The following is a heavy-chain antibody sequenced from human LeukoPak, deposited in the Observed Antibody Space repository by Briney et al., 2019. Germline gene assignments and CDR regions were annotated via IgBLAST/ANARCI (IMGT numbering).Heavy chain of an antibody. Sequence: ASVKVSCKASGYTFTGYYMHWVRQAPGQGLECMGWINPNSGGTNYAQKFQGRVTMTRDTSISTAYMELSRLRSDDTAVYYCARDLYYYDSSGYYFWGQGTLVTVSS. CDR3: ARDLYYYDSSGYYF. CDR1: GYTFTGYY. V-gene: IGHV1-2*02. CDR2: INPNSGGT. J-gene: IGHJ4*02. D-gene: IGHD3-22*01.